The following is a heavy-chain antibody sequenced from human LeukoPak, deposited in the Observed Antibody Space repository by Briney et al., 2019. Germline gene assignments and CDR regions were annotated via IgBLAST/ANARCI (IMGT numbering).Heavy chain of an antibody. CDR1: GSSISGYY. CDR3: ARGGVVVEPYFDY. J-gene: IGHJ4*02. CDR2: IYTSGST. D-gene: IGHD2-21*01. Sequence: PSETLSLTCTVSGSSISGYYWSWIRQPAGKGLEWIGRIYTSGSTNYNPSLKSRVTISVDTSKNQFSLKLSSVTAADTAVYYCARGGVVVEPYFDYWGQGTLVTVSS. V-gene: IGHV4-4*07.